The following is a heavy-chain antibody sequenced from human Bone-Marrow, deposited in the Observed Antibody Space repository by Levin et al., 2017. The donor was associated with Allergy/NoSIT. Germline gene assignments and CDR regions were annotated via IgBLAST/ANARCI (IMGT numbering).Heavy chain of an antibody. CDR2: ISGSGGST. J-gene: IGHJ4*02. CDR3: AKEGYSSGYYPYLDD. V-gene: IGHV3-23*01. Sequence: GGSLRLSCAASGFTFSSYHMSWVRQAPGKGLEWVSRISGSGGSTYYPDSVKGRFTISRDNSKNMLYLQMNSLRADDTAVYSCAKEGYSSGYYPYLDDWGQGTVVTASS. D-gene: IGHD6-19*01. CDR1: GFTFSSYH.